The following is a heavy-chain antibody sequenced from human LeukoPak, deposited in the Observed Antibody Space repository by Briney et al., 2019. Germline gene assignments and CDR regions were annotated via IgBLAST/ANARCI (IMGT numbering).Heavy chain of an antibody. CDR2: ISYDGSNK. J-gene: IGHJ4*02. CDR1: GFTFSNYG. V-gene: IGHV3-30*18. Sequence: GRSLRLSCAASGFTFSNYGMHWVRQAPGKGLEWLAVISYDGSNKYYADSVKGRFTISRDNSKNTLYLQMNSLTAEDTALFYCAKEWGKYSSSWYGLDYWGQGTLVTVSS. D-gene: IGHD6-13*01. CDR3: AKEWGKYSSSWYGLDY.